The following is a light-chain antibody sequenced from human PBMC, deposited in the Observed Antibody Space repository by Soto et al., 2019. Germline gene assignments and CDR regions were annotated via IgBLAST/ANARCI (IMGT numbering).Light chain of an antibody. V-gene: IGKV1-6*01. J-gene: IGKJ4*01. Sequence: AIPMTQSPSSLSASVGDRVTITCRASQGIRHYLGWYQQKPGKAPKLLSYAASSLQSGVPSRFSGSGSGTDFTLTISSLQPEDCATYYCLQDYNNPLTFGGGTKVEI. CDR3: LQDYNNPLT. CDR1: QGIRHY. CDR2: AAS.